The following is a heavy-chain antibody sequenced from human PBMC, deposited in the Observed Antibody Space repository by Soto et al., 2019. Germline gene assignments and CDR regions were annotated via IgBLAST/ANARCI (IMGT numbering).Heavy chain of an antibody. Sequence: GGSLRLSCAASGFTFSTYCMHWVRQAPGKGLEWVAVISYDGVNKYYADSVKGRFTISRDNSKNTLYLQMNSLRAEDTAVYYCAKSVYNWNDGFFDYWGQGTLVTVSS. CDR1: GFTFSTYC. CDR2: ISYDGVNK. J-gene: IGHJ4*02. CDR3: AKSVYNWNDGFFDY. V-gene: IGHV3-30*18. D-gene: IGHD1-1*01.